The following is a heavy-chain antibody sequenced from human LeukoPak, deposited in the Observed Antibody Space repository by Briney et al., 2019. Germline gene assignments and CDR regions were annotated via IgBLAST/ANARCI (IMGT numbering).Heavy chain of an antibody. CDR1: GGTFSSYA. CDR2: IIPIFGTA. V-gene: IGHV1-69*05. Sequence: ASVKVSRKASGGTFSSYAISWVRQAPGQGLEWMGGIIPIFGTANYAQKFQGRVTITTDESTSTAYMELSSLRSEDTAVYYCARPGGSSSSQFDYWGQGTLVTVSS. CDR3: ARPGGSSSSQFDY. J-gene: IGHJ4*02. D-gene: IGHD6-6*01.